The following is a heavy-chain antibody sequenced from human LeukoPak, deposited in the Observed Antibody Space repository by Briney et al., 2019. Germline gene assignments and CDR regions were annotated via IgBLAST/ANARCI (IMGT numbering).Heavy chain of an antibody. J-gene: IGHJ4*02. CDR1: GGSISSYY. Sequence: SETLSLTCTVSGGSISSYYWSWIRQPAGKGLEWIGRIYTSGSTNYNPFLKSRVTMSVDTSKNQFSLKLSSVTAADTAVYYCARDPTYYDFWSGYYTFGGLDYWGQGTLVTVSP. D-gene: IGHD3-3*01. CDR2: IYTSGST. CDR3: ARDPTYYDFWSGYYTFGGLDY. V-gene: IGHV4-4*07.